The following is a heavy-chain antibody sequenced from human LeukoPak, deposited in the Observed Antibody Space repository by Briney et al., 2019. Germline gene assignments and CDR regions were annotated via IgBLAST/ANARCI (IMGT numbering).Heavy chain of an antibody. D-gene: IGHD3-10*01. CDR2: ISGSGGST. J-gene: IGHJ4*01. Sequence: GGSLRLSCAASGFTFSSYGMSWVRQAPGKGLEWVSAISGSGGSTYYADSVKGRFTISRDNSKNTLYLQMNSLRAEDTAVYYCAREKGRGVVSPYFDWWGQGTLVTVSS. CDR1: GFTFSSYG. CDR3: AREKGRGVVSPYFDW. V-gene: IGHV3-23*01.